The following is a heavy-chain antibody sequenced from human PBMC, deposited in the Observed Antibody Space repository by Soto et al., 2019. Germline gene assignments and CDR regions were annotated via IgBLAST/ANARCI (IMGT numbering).Heavy chain of an antibody. J-gene: IGHJ6*03. CDR1: GGSISSSDYY. V-gene: IGHV4-39*01. CDR2: IYYSGTT. D-gene: IGHD3-3*02. CDR3: ARQAGAFGYYMDV. Sequence: QLQLQESGPGLVNPSETLSLTCTVSGGSISSSDYYWGWIRQPPGKGLEWIGAIYYSGTTYYSPSLQSRVTISVDTSKNQFSLKMRSVTAADTAVYFCARQAGAFGYYMDVWGKGPTVTVSS.